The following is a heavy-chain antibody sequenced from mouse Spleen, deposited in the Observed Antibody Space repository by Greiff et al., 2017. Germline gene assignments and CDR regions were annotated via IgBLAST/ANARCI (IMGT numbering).Heavy chain of an antibody. CDR3: ARRCGNYAMDY. CDR1: GFSLTSYG. CDR2: IWRGGST. V-gene: IGHV2-2*01. Sequence: QVQLQQSGPGLVQPSQSLSITCTVSGFSLTSYGVHWVRQSPGKGLEWLGVIWRGGSTDYNAAFISRLAISKDNSKCQVFVKMNSRQADETAIDYCARRCGNYAMDYWGQGTSVTVSS. D-gene: IGHD1-1*02. J-gene: IGHJ4*01.